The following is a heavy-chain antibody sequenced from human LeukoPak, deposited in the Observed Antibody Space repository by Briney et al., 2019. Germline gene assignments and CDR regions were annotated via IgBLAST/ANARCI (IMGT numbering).Heavy chain of an antibody. Sequence: GGSLRLSCAASGFTFSSYGMHWVRQAPGKGLEGVAFIRYDGSNKYYADSVKGRFTISRDNSKNTLYMQMNSLRAEETAVYYCAKDRLRGFWSGYFDYWGQGTLVTVSS. CDR3: AKDRLRGFWSGYFDY. J-gene: IGHJ4*02. CDR2: IRYDGSNK. D-gene: IGHD3-3*01. V-gene: IGHV3-30*02. CDR1: GFTFSSYG.